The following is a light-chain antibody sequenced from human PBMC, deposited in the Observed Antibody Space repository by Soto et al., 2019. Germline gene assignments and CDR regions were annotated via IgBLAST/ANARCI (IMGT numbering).Light chain of an antibody. V-gene: IGKV1-5*02. CDR3: QQYSVYWT. Sequence: DIQMTQSPSSLSASVGDRVTIICRASQSVSNRLAWYQQKPGKAPKVLIYDASSWAGGVPSRFTGSGSGSEFTLTIISLQPDDFATYYCQQYSVYWTFGQGTKVEIK. CDR1: QSVSNR. CDR2: DAS. J-gene: IGKJ1*01.